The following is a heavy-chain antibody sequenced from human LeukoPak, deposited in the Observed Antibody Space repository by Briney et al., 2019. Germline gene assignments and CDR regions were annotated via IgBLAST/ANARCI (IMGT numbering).Heavy chain of an antibody. Sequence: SETLPLNCTVSGGSISGFFWSWIRQPAGKGLEWIGRINPSGGTNYNPSLKSRVTMSTDTSSNKFSLNLRSVTAADTAVYYCAREYGDLDYWGRGAL. CDR1: GGSISGFF. CDR3: AREYGDLDY. CDR2: INPSGGT. D-gene: IGHD4-17*01. V-gene: IGHV4-4*07. J-gene: IGHJ4*02.